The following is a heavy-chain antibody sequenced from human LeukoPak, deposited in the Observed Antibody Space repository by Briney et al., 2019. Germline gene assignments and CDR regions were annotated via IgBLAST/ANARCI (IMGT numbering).Heavy chain of an antibody. CDR2: IRYDGSSK. Sequence: GGSLRLSCAASGFTFSSYGMHWVRQAPGKGLEWVAFIRYDGSSKSYADSVKGRFTISRDNSKNTLCLQMNSLRAEDTAVYYCARGTPSSSGWLYYGMDVWGQGTTVTVSS. D-gene: IGHD6-19*01. CDR3: ARGTPSSSGWLYYGMDV. V-gene: IGHV3-30*02. J-gene: IGHJ6*02. CDR1: GFTFSSYG.